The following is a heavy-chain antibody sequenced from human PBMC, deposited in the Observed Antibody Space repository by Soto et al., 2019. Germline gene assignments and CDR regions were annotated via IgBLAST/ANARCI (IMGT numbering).Heavy chain of an antibody. D-gene: IGHD7-27*01. CDR1: GYTFASYA. Sequence: ASVKVSCKASGYTFASYAMHWVRQAPGQRLEWMGWINAGNGNTKYSQKFQGRVTITRDTSASTAYMELSSLRSEDTAVYYCARENRGDERFDYWGQGTLVTVSS. J-gene: IGHJ4*02. V-gene: IGHV1-3*01. CDR3: ARENRGDERFDY. CDR2: INAGNGNT.